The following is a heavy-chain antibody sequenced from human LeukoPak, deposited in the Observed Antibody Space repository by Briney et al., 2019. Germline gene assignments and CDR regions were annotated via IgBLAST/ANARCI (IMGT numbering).Heavy chain of an antibody. J-gene: IGHJ6*02. V-gene: IGHV4-59*01. CDR1: DGSINSYY. CDR3: ARGRSNYYGMDV. D-gene: IGHD1-26*01. CDR2: IYYNGNT. Sequence: SETLSLTCSVPDGSINSYYWNWIRRPPGKGLEWIGYIYYNGNTNYSPSLKSRVTMSVDTSKNLFSLKVSSVTAADTAVYYCARGRSNYYGMDVWGQGTTVTVSS.